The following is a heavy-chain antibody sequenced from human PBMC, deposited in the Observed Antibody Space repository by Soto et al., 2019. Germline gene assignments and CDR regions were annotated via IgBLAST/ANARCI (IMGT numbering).Heavy chain of an antibody. Sequence: QVQLQESGPGLVKPSQTLSLTCTVSGGSISSGGYYWSWIRQHPGKGLEWIGYIFYSGSTYYNPSLKSRVALSVDPSKTQFSLKLSSVTAADTAVYYCARAPGDYFDYWGQGTLVTVSS. J-gene: IGHJ4*02. CDR2: IFYSGST. CDR1: GGSISSGGYY. CDR3: ARAPGDYFDY. V-gene: IGHV4-31*03.